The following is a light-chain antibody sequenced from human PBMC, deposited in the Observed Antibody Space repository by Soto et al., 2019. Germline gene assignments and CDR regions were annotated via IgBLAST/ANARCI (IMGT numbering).Light chain of an antibody. CDR2: DAS. J-gene: IGKJ5*01. V-gene: IGKV3-11*01. Sequence: EIVLTQSPATLSLSPGERATLFCRASQSVSSYLAWYQQKPGQAPRLLIYDASNRATGIPARFSGSGSGTDFTLTISSLEPEDFAVYYCQQYNIWRSITFGQGTRLEIK. CDR1: QSVSSY. CDR3: QQYNIWRSIT.